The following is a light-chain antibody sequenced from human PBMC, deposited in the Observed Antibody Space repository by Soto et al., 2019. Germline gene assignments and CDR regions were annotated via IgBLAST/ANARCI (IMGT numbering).Light chain of an antibody. V-gene: IGKV1-5*03. CDR3: QQYNSYPWT. J-gene: IGKJ1*01. CDR2: KAS. CDR1: QSISSW. Sequence: DIQMTQSPSTLSASVGDRVTITCRASQSISSWLAWYQQKPGKAPKLLFYKASSLESGVPSRFSGSVSGTEFTLTISSLHPDDFASYYRQQYNSYPWTLGQGTKVEIK.